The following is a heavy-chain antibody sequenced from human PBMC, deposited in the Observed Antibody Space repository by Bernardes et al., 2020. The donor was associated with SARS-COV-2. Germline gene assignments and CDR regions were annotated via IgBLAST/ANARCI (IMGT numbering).Heavy chain of an antibody. V-gene: IGHV4-59*08. Sequence: SKTLSLTCTVSGGSIRSSYWSWIRQPPGPGLEWIGYIYYSGSTNYNPSLKSRVTISVDTSKNQFSLKLSSVTAADTAVYYCARSLRYCSGGSCYYYFDYWGQGTLVTGSA. D-gene: IGHD2-15*01. CDR1: GGSIRSSY. J-gene: IGHJ4*02. CDR3: ARSLRYCSGGSCYYYFDY. CDR2: IYYSGST.